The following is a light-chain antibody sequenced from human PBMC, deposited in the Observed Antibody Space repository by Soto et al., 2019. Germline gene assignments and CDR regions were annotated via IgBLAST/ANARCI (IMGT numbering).Light chain of an antibody. J-gene: IGKJ4*01. CDR2: GAY. CDR1: QSVSSRY. CDR3: QQYGSSPPLT. V-gene: IGKV3-20*01. Sequence: EIVLTQSPGTLSLSAGERATLSCRASQSVSSRYLAWYQQKPGPANRLLIYGAYSRATGIPDRFSGSGSGTDLTLTISSLEPEDFAVYYCQQYGSSPPLTFGGGTKVDIK.